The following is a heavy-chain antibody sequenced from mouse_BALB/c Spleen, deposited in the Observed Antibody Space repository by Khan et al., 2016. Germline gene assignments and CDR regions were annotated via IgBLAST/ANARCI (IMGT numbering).Heavy chain of an antibody. CDR2: INTETGEP. D-gene: IGHD3-3*01. J-gene: IGHJ3*01. CDR3: ARPGRGGFAY. V-gene: IGHV9-2-1*01. CDR1: GYTFTDYS. Sequence: QIQLVQSGPELKKPGETVKISCKASGYTFTDYSMHWVKQAPGKGLKWMGWINTETGEPTYADDFKGRFAFSLETSASTAYLQINNLKNEDTATYFGARPGRGGFAYWGQGTLVTVSA.